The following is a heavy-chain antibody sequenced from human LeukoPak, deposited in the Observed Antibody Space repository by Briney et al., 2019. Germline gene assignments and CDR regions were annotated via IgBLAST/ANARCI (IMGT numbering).Heavy chain of an antibody. D-gene: IGHD3-3*01. CDR3: AGEGTYYDFWSGYYIPSAFDI. CDR2: ISSSSSYI. Sequence: KPGGSLRLSCAASGFTFSSYSMNWVRQAPGKGLEWVSSISSSSSYIYYADSVKGRFTISRDNAKNSLYLQMNSLRAEDTAVYYCAGEGTYYDFWSGYYIPSAFDIWGQGTMVTVSS. V-gene: IGHV3-21*01. J-gene: IGHJ3*02. CDR1: GFTFSSYS.